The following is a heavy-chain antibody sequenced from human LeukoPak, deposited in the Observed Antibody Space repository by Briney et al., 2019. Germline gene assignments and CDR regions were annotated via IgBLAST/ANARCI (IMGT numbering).Heavy chain of an antibody. CDR3: ARDSYGDYYFDY. J-gene: IGHJ4*02. V-gene: IGHV3-66*01. Sequence: GSLRLSCAASGFTVSSNYMSWVRQAPGKGLEWVSVIYSAGTTYHADFVKGRFTISRDNSKNTLYLQMNSLRAEDTAVYYCARDSYGDYYFDYWGQGTLVTVSS. CDR2: IYSAGTT. CDR1: GFTVSSNY. D-gene: IGHD4-17*01.